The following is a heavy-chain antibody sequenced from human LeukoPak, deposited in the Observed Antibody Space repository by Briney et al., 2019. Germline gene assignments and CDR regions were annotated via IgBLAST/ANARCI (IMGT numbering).Heavy chain of an antibody. V-gene: IGHV3-23*01. Sequence: GGSLRLSCAASGFTFSTYAMTWVRQAPGKGLEWVSSINGAGSGTNYADSVKGRFTISRDNSRDTLYVQMNSLRVEDTAVYYCAKDQRGFDKPIDYWGQGTLVTVSS. D-gene: IGHD5-12*01. J-gene: IGHJ4*02. CDR1: GFTFSTYA. CDR3: AKDQRGFDKPIDY. CDR2: INGAGSGT.